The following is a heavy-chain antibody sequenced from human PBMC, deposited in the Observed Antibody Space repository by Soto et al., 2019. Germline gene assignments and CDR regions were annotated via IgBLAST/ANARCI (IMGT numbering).Heavy chain of an antibody. D-gene: IGHD1-1*01. V-gene: IGHV3-13*01. Sequence: EVQLVESGGGLVQPGGSLRLSCAASGFTFSSYDMHWVRQATGKGLEWVSSTGAAGDTSYPGSVKGRFTISRENAKNSLDLQMNSLRAGDTAVYYCARRATRSFYYMDVWGKGTTVTVSS. CDR2: TGAAGDT. CDR1: GFTFSSYD. CDR3: ARRATRSFYYMDV. J-gene: IGHJ6*03.